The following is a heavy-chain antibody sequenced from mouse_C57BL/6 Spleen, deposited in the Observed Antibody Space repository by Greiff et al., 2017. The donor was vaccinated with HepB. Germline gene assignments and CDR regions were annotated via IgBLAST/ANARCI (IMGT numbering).Heavy chain of an antibody. J-gene: IGHJ4*01. V-gene: IGHV3-6*01. CDR1: GYSITSGYY. CDR3: ARDRGDYAMDY. Sequence: EVKLMESGPGLVKPSQSLSLTCSVTGYSITSGYYWNWIRQFPGNKLEWMGYISYDGSNNYNPSLKNRISITRDTSKNQFFLKLNSVTTEDTATYYCARDRGDYAMDYWGQGTSVTVSS. CDR2: ISYDGSN.